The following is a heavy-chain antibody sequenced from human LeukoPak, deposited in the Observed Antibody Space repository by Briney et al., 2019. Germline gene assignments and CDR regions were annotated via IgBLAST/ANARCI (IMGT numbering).Heavy chain of an antibody. J-gene: IGHJ4*02. V-gene: IGHV4-34*01. CDR1: GGSFSGYY. D-gene: IGHD5-18*01. CDR3: ARGDSYGYPYFDY. Sequence: SETLSLTCAVYGGSFSGYYWSWIRQPPGKGLEWIGEINHSGSTNYNLSLKSRVTISVDTSKNQFSLKLSSVTAADTAVYYCARGDSYGYPYFDYWGQGTLVTVSS. CDR2: INHSGST.